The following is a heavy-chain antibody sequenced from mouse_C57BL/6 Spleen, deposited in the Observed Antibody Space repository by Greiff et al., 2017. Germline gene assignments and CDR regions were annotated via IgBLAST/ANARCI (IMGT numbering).Heavy chain of an antibody. Sequence: VQLQQPGAELVKPGASVKLSCKASGYTFTSYWITWVKQRPGQGLEWIGDIYPGSGSTNYNEKFKSKATLTVDTSSSTAYMQLSSLTSADAAVYYCARSLEGDYFDYWGQGTTLTVSS. J-gene: IGHJ2*01. V-gene: IGHV1-55*01. CDR3: ARSLEGDYFDY. D-gene: IGHD4-1*01. CDR2: IYPGSGST. CDR1: GYTFTSYW.